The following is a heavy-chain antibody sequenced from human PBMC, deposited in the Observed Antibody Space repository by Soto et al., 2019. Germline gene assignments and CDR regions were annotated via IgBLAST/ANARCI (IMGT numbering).Heavy chain of an antibody. D-gene: IGHD3-9*01. CDR3: AVDHRHYDILTGYSPSGYYYCYCGMDV. CDR2: IIPIFGTA. Sequence: QVQLVQSGAEVKKPRPSVKVSCKASGGTFSSYAISWVRQAPGQGLEWMGGIIPIFGTANYAQKFQGRVMSTADESMCTAYMGLSSLRSEDTAVYYCAVDHRHYDILTGYSPSGYYYCYCGMDVWGQGTTVTVSS. CDR1: GGTFSSYA. V-gene: IGHV1-69*01. J-gene: IGHJ6*02.